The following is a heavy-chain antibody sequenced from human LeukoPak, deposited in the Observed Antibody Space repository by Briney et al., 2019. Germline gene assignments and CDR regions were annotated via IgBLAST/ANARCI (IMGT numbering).Heavy chain of an antibody. CDR1: GGSFCGYY. Sequence: PSETLSLTCAVYGGSFCGYYWSWIRQPPGKGQEWIGEINHSGSTNYNPSLKSRVTISVDTSKNQFSLKLSSVTAADTAVYYCARNLVMGRGVMILRKPCWFDPWGQGTLVTVSS. CDR3: ARNLVMGRGVMILRKPCWFDP. CDR2: INHSGST. J-gene: IGHJ5*02. D-gene: IGHD3-10*01. V-gene: IGHV4-34*01.